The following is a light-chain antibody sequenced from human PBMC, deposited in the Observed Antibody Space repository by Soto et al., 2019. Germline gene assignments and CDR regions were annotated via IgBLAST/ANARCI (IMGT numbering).Light chain of an antibody. CDR1: SSNIGDNP. Sequence: QSVLPQPPSASAPPVQRVTISCSGGSSNIGDNPVNWYQHLPGAAPTLLIYNNNQRPSGVPDRFSGSKSGASASLAISGLRSEDEADYYCSTWDATLDAYVFGTGTTLTVL. CDR3: STWDATLDAYV. J-gene: IGLJ1*01. V-gene: IGLV1-44*01. CDR2: NNN.